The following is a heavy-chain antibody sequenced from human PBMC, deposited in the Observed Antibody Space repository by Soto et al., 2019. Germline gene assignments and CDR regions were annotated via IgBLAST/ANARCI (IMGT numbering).Heavy chain of an antibody. V-gene: IGHV1-3*01. CDR3: AMGLERIAARPSAIMEIDP. D-gene: IGHD6-6*01. Sequence: ASVKVSCKASGYTFTSYAMHWVRQAPGQRLEWMGWINAGNGNTKYSQKFQGRVTITRDTSASTAYMELSSLRSEDTAVYYCAMGLERIAARPSAIMEIDPWGQGTLVTVSS. CDR1: GYTFTSYA. CDR2: INAGNGNT. J-gene: IGHJ5*02.